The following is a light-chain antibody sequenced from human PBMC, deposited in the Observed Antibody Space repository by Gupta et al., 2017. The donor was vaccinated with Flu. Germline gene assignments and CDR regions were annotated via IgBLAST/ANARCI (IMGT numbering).Light chain of an antibody. CDR3: CSYAGTYTWV. CDR1: SSDIGGYNY. Sequence: QSALTQPRSVSGSPGQSVTISCTGSSSDIGGYNYVSWYKQSPGKAPKLIIYEVTKWPSGVPDRFSGSKSGNTASLTISGLQAEEEADYYCCSYAGTYTWVFGGGTKVTVL. J-gene: IGLJ3*02. CDR2: EVT. V-gene: IGLV2-11*02.